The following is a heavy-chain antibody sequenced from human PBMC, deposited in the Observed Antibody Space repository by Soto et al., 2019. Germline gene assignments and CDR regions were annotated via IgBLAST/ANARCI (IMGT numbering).Heavy chain of an antibody. CDR1: GFSFNIYA. CDR3: AKAPTYDYYYYMDV. V-gene: IGHV3-23*01. CDR2: ISAGGGNT. J-gene: IGHJ6*03. Sequence: EVHLLESGGGLVQPGGSLRPSCAASGFSFNIYAMKWVRQAPGKGLECVSAISAGGGNTYYADSVKGRFTISRDNSKNTLYLQMNSLRADDTAVYYCAKAPTYDYYYYMDVWGKGTTVTVSS.